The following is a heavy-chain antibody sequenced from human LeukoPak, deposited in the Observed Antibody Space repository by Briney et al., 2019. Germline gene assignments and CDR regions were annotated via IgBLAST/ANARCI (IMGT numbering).Heavy chain of an antibody. Sequence: ASVTVSCKASGYTFTGYYMHWVRQAPGQGLEWMGWINPNSGGTNYAQKFQGRVTMTRDTSISTAYVELSRLRSDDTAVYYCARCFSIAVAGTTVDWGQGTLVTVSS. CDR3: ARCFSIAVAGTTVD. D-gene: IGHD6-19*01. J-gene: IGHJ4*02. V-gene: IGHV1-2*02. CDR1: GYTFTGYY. CDR2: INPNSGGT.